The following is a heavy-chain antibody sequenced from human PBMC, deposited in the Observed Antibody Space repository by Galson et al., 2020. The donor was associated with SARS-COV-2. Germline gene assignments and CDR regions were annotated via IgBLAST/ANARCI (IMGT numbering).Heavy chain of an antibody. CDR2: ITNRGSTI. J-gene: IGHJ4*02. V-gene: IGHV3-48*03. Sequence: GESLKISCAVSGFTVRSYEMNWVRQAPGKGLEWLSYITNRGSTIHYADSVKGRFTISRDNAKNSLILEMNSLRAEDTAIYYCARWGCSGGSCFAGAYFDHWGQGTRVTVSS. CDR3: ARWGCSGGSCFAGAYFDH. CDR1: GFTVRSYE. D-gene: IGHD2-15*01.